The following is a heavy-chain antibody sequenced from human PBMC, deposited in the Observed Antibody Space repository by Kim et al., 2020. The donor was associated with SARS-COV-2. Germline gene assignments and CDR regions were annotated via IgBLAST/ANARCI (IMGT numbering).Heavy chain of an antibody. Sequence: YCTPALRSRVTMSVDRSKNQFSLNLSSVTAADTAVYFCARGQNYDYPIDYWGQGTLVAVSS. CDR3: ARGQNYDYPIDY. D-gene: IGHD3-16*01. V-gene: IGHV4-30-2*01. J-gene: IGHJ4*02.